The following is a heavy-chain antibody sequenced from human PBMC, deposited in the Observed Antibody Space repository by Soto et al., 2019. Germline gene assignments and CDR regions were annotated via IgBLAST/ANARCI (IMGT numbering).Heavy chain of an antibody. Sequence: SETLSLTCSVSGGSISSGDYYWNWIRQPPGKGLEWIGHIYYSGSTYYNSSLKSRVTISKDTSKNQVVLTMTNMDPVDTATYYCARITLAHYYYYGMDVWGQGTTVTVSS. D-gene: IGHD6-13*01. J-gene: IGHJ6*02. CDR3: ARITLAHYYYYGMDV. CDR2: IYYSGST. CDR1: GGSISSGDYY. V-gene: IGHV4-30-4*02.